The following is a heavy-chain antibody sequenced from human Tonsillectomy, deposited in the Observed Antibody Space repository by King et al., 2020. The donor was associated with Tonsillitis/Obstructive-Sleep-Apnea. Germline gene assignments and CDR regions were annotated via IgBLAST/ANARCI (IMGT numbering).Heavy chain of an antibody. CDR2: IYTGGIT. J-gene: IGHJ4*02. CDR3: ARGGVIIARSPFDY. D-gene: IGHD3-10*01. V-gene: IGHV3-53*01. CDR1: GFTVSSNY. Sequence: VQLVESGGGLIQPGGSLRLSCAASGFTVSSNYMSWVRQAPGKGLEWVSLIYTGGITYYADSVKGRFTISRDNSKNTQYLQMNSLRAEDTAVYYCARGGVIIARSPFDYWGQGTLVTVSS.